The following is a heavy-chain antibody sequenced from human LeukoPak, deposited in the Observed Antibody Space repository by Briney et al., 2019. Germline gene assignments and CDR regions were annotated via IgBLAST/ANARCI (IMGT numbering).Heavy chain of an antibody. V-gene: IGHV3-64*01. J-gene: IGHJ4*02. CDR2: ISSNGDNT. CDR1: GFTFSSYA. Sequence: PGGSLRPSCVASGFTFSSYAMHWVRQAPGKGLEYVSAISSNGDNTYYANSVKGRFTISRDNSKNTLYLQMGSLRTEDMAMYYCARDLIGDYWGQGTLVTVSS. CDR3: ARDLIGDY. D-gene: IGHD3-16*01.